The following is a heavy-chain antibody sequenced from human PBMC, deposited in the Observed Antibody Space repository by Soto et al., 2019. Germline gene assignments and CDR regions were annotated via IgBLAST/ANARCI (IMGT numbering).Heavy chain of an antibody. Sequence: QVQLQESGPGLVKPSETLALSCTVSGGSINPYYWGWVRQPPEKGLEWIGNIYYSGRTDYNPSLTSRVTMSVDTSKNQFSLRLNSVTAADTAVYYCGRVRGHAANSNELSAYDGFDIWGQGTMVTVSS. CDR2: IYYSGRT. V-gene: IGHV4-59*01. CDR1: GGSINPYY. CDR3: GRVRGHAANSNELSAYDGFDI. D-gene: IGHD3-3*01. J-gene: IGHJ3*02.